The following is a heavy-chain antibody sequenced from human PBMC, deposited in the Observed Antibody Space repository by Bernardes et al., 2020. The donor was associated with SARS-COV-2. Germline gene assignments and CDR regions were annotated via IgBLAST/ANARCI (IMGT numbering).Heavy chain of an antibody. CDR2: IKSKTDGGTT. D-gene: IGHD3-22*01. V-gene: IGHV3-15*01. Sequence: GVSLKLSCAASGFTFSNAWMSWVRQAPGTGLEWVGRIKSKTDGGTTDYAAPVKGRFTISRDDSKNTLYLQMNSLKTEDTAVYYCTTVDRYYYDSSGYRNYYYYGMDVGGQGTTVTVSS. CDR3: TTVDRYYYDSSGYRNYYYYGMDV. CDR1: GFTFSNAW. J-gene: IGHJ6*02.